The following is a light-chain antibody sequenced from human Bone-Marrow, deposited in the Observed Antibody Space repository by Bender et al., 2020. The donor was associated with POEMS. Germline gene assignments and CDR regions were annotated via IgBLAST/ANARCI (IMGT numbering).Light chain of an antibody. CDR2: HTS. CDR3: SSWDDSLSGWV. V-gene: IGLV1-50*01. Sequence: QSVLTQPPSMSVAPGQRVTISCTGGRYNIGAGYDVNWYQVLPGTAPKLLVFHTSQRPSGVPARFSGSKSGTSASLAISDIQSEDEGDYYCSSWDDSLSGWVFGGGTKLTVL. J-gene: IGLJ3*02. CDR1: RYNIGAGYD.